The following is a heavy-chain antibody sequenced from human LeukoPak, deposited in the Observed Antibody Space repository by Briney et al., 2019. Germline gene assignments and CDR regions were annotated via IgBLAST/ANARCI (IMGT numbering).Heavy chain of an antibody. J-gene: IGHJ5*02. CDR1: GYTFTSYD. Sequence: ASVKVSCKAYGYTFTSYDSNWVRQATGQGLEWMGWMNPNSGNTGYAQKFQGRVTITRNTSISTAYMELSSLRSEDTAVYYCARDSSGWYHWFDPWGQGTLVTVSS. V-gene: IGHV1-8*01. CDR2: MNPNSGNT. CDR3: ARDSSGWYHWFDP. D-gene: IGHD6-19*01.